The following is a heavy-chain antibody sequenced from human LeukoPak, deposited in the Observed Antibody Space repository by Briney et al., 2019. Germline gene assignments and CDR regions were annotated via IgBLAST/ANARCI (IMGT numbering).Heavy chain of an antibody. CDR3: KGTGTTHAYWFDP. D-gene: IGHD1-7*01. CDR1: GDSLSSYY. V-gene: IGHV4-4*07. Sequence: SETLSLTCTVSGDSLSSYYWNWIRQPAGKGLEWIGRLYASGSTKYNPSLQSRVTMSVDTSKNQFSLKLSSVTAADTAVYYCKGTGTTHAYWFDPWGQGTLVTVSS. CDR2: LYASGST. J-gene: IGHJ5*02.